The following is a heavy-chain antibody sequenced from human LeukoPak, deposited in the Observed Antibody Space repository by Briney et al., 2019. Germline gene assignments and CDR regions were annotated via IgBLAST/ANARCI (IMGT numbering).Heavy chain of an antibody. CDR1: GGSISSYY. V-gene: IGHV4-59*12. CDR2: IYYSGST. D-gene: IGHD2-21*01. CDR3: AREGDEGAFDI. Sequence: SETLSLTCTVSGGSISSYYWSWIRQPPGKGLEWIGYIYYSGSTYYNPSLKSRVTISVDTSKNQFSLKLSSVTAADTAVYYCAREGDEGAFDIWGQGTMVTVSS. J-gene: IGHJ3*02.